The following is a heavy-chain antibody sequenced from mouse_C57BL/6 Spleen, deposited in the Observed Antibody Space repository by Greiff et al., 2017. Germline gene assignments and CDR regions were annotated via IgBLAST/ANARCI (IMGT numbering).Heavy chain of an antibody. CDR3: ARRLLRVGYFDV. V-gene: IGHV1-52*01. Sequence: VQLQQPGAELVRPGSSVKLSCKASGYTFTSYWMHWVKQRPIQGLEWIGNIDPSDSETHYNQKFKDKATLTVDKSSSTAYMQLSSLTSEDSAVYYCARRLLRVGYFDVWGTGTTVTVSS. CDR1: GYTFTSYW. CDR2: IDPSDSET. D-gene: IGHD1-1*01. J-gene: IGHJ1*03.